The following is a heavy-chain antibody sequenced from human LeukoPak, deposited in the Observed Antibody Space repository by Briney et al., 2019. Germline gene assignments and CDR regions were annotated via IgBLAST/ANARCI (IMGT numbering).Heavy chain of an antibody. CDR2: IYPGDSDT. Sequence: GESLKISCKGSGYSFTSYWIGWVRQMPGKGLEGMGIIYPGDSDTRYSPSFQGQVTISADKSLSTAYLQWSSLKASDTAMYYCARLSPNESYACDIWGQGTMVTVSS. CDR3: ARLSPNESYACDI. CDR1: GYSFTSYW. J-gene: IGHJ3*02. D-gene: IGHD1-1*01. V-gene: IGHV5-51*01.